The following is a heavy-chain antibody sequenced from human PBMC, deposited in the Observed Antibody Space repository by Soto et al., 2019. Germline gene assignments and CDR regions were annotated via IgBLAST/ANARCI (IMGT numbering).Heavy chain of an antibody. Sequence: GGSLRLSCAASGFTFSSYAMSWVRQAPGKGLEWVSVISGSGGSTYYADSVKGRFTISRDNSKSTLYLQMNSLRAEDTAVYYCAKGGISWSYFDYWCQGTLVTVSS. CDR2: ISGSGGST. CDR3: AKGGISWSYFDY. D-gene: IGHD6-13*01. CDR1: GFTFSSYA. V-gene: IGHV3-23*01. J-gene: IGHJ4*02.